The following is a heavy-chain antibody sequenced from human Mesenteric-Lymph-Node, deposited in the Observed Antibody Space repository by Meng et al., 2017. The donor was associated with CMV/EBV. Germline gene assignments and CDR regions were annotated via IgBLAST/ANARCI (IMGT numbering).Heavy chain of an antibody. CDR1: SISSSIYY. CDR3: ARLRNLPAAILTYYFDY. D-gene: IGHD2-2*02. Sequence: SISSSIYYWGWVRQPPGKGLEWIGSIYYSGSTYYDPSLKSRVTISVDTSKNQFSLKLSSVTAADTAVYYCARLRNLPAAILTYYFDYWGQGTLVTVSS. CDR2: IYYSGST. V-gene: IGHV4-39*01. J-gene: IGHJ4*02.